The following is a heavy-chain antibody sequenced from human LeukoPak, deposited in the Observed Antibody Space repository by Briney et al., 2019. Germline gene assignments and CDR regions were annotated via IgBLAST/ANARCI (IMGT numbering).Heavy chain of an antibody. CDR2: MNPNSGNT. CDR1: GYTFTSYD. V-gene: IGHV1-8*01. J-gene: IGHJ4*02. D-gene: IGHD3-10*01. CDR3: ARGSITMVRGVISP. Sequence: ASMKVSCKASGYTFTSYDINWVRQATGQGLEWMGWMNPNSGNTGYAQKFQGRVTMTRNTSISTAYMELSSLRSEDTAVYYCARGSITMVRGVISPWGQGTLVTVSS.